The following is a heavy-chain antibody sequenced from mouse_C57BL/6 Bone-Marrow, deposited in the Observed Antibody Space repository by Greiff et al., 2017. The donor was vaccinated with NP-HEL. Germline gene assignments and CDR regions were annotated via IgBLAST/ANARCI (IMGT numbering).Heavy chain of an antibody. CDR1: GYTFTSYW. D-gene: IGHD2-4*01. Sequence: QVHVKQPGAELVMPGASVKLSCKASGYTFTSYWMHWVKQRPGQGLEWIGEIDPSDSYTNYNQKFKGKSTLTVDKSSSTAYMQLSSLTSEDSAVYYCAGDYGDWYFDVWGTGTTVTVSS. J-gene: IGHJ1*03. V-gene: IGHV1-69*01. CDR3: AGDYGDWYFDV. CDR2: IDPSDSYT.